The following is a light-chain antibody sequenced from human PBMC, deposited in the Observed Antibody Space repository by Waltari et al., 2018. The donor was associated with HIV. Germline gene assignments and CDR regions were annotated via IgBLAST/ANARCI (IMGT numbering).Light chain of an antibody. J-gene: IGLJ2*01. CDR2: KDD. Sequence: QSVLTQPPSVSGTLGQRVTMSCSGSSSNIGSQSVYWYQQFPRKAPKLLIFKDDQRPAGVPARFSGLKSGTSSSLAFSGLLSENEADYYCSTWDDSLSVLIFGGGTNLTVL. CDR1: SSNIGSQS. CDR3: STWDDSLSVLI. V-gene: IGLV1-47*01.